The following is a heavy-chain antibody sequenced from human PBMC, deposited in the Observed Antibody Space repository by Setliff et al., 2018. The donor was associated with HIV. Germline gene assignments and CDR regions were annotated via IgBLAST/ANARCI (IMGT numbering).Heavy chain of an antibody. D-gene: IGHD6-13*01. Sequence: PSETLSLTCTLNGVPLSDYYWNWIRQSPGKGLEWIVEVNHNGNIDYNPSLKSRVTVSVDTSKTQYSLKMISVTAADTAMYYCARDPGITAAGTEYFDSWGQGILVTVSS. CDR2: VNHNGNI. V-gene: IGHV4-34*01. J-gene: IGHJ4*02. CDR1: GVPLSDYY. CDR3: ARDPGITAAGTEYFDS.